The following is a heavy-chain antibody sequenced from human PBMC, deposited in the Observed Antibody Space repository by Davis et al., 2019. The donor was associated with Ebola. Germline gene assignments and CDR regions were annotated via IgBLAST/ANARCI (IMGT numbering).Heavy chain of an antibody. D-gene: IGHD6-6*01. V-gene: IGHV3-20*04. J-gene: IGHJ3*02. CDR3: ARDPYSSSDI. Sequence: GESLKISCAASGFTFDDYAMTWVRQGPGKGLEWVSGINWNGGNTGYADSVKGRFTISRDNAKNSLYLQMNSLRAEDTAVYYCARDPYSSSDIWGQGTMVTVSS. CDR2: INWNGGNT. CDR1: GFTFDDYA.